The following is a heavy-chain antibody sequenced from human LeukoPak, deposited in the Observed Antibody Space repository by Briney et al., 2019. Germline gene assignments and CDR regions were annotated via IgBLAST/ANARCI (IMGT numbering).Heavy chain of an antibody. CDR1: GGSISSSSYY. Sequence: PSETLSLTCTVSGGSISSSSYYWGLIRQPPGKGLEWIGSIYYSGSTYYNPSLKSRVTMSVDTSKNQFSLSLSSVTAADTAVYYCARVKSGQQLAYFYYYMDVWGKGTTVTVSS. CDR2: IYYSGST. D-gene: IGHD6-13*01. V-gene: IGHV4-39*01. CDR3: ARVKSGQQLAYFYYYMDV. J-gene: IGHJ6*03.